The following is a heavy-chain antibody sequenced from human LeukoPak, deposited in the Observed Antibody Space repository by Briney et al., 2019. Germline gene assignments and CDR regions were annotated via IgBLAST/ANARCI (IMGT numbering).Heavy chain of an antibody. CDR1: GFTFRTSG. CDR2: ISSSGTTI. V-gene: IGHV3-48*01. J-gene: IGHJ6*03. Sequence: PGGSLRLSCAASGFTFRTSGMNWVRQAPGKGLEWVSYISSSGTTISYAQSVKGRFTISRDNSKNTVVLQMNSLRGDDTAVYYCVKGYDYYMDVWGKGTTVTISS. CDR3: VKGYDYYMDV.